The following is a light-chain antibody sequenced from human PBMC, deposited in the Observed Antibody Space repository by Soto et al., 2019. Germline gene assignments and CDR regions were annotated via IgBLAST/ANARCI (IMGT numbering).Light chain of an antibody. V-gene: IGLV1-47*01. CDR2: RNN. CDR3: AAWDDSLSGSYV. CDR1: SSNNGSNY. J-gene: IGLJ1*01. Sequence: QSLLTQPPSASGTPGQRVTISCSGSSSNNGSNYVYWYQQLPGTAPKLLIYRNNQRPSGVPDRFSGSKSGTSASLAISGLRSEDEADYYCAAWDDSLSGSYVFGTGTKVTVL.